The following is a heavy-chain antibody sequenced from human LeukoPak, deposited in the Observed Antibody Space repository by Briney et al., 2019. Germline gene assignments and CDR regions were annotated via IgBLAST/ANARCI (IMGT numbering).Heavy chain of an antibody. Sequence: ASVKVSCKASGYTFTGYYMHWVRQAPGQGLEWMGGINPNGGGTNYAQKVEGRVSMTRDTSISTPYMELSRLRSDGTAVYYWARSLPSGGVGPYYYYYMDVWGKGTTVTISS. CDR2: INPNGGGT. J-gene: IGHJ6*03. CDR1: GYTFTGYY. V-gene: IGHV1-2*02. D-gene: IGHD3-3*01. CDR3: ARSLPSGGVGPYYYYYMDV.